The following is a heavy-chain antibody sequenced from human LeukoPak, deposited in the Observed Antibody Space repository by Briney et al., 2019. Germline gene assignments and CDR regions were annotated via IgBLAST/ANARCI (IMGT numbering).Heavy chain of an antibody. V-gene: IGHV5-51*01. Sequence: GGSLKISRKSSGYSFTSYWICWVRPMSGKGLEWVGIIYPGDSDTRYSPSFQGQVTISADKSISTAYLQWSSLKASDTAMYYCARRRTNSGGDYMDVWGKGTTVTVSS. CDR1: GYSFTSYW. D-gene: IGHD6-25*01. CDR3: ARRRTNSGGDYMDV. J-gene: IGHJ6*03. CDR2: IYPGDSDT.